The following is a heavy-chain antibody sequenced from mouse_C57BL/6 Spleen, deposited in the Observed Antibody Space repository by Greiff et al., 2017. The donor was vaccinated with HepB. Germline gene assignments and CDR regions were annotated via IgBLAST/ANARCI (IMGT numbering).Heavy chain of an antibody. D-gene: IGHD2-3*01. J-gene: IGHJ4*01. CDR1: GFSLTSYA. CDR2: IWTGGGT. CDR3: ARGDDGYYGGAMDY. V-gene: IGHV2-9-1*01. Sequence: QVQLQQSGPGLVAPSQSLSITCTVSGFSLTSYAISWVRQPPGKGLEWLGVIWTGGGTNYNSALKSRLSISKDNSKSQVFLKMNSLQTDDTARYYCARGDDGYYGGAMDYWGQGTSVTVSS.